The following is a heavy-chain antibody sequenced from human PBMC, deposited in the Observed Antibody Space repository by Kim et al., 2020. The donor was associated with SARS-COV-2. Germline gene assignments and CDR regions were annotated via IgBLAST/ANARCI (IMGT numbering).Heavy chain of an antibody. CDR2: INHSGST. J-gene: IGHJ5*02. CDR3: ARGGWIVVPAAGNWFDP. D-gene: IGHD2-2*01. V-gene: IGHV4-34*01. CDR1: GGSFSGYY. Sequence: SETLSLTCAVYGGSFSGYYWSWIRQPPGKGLEWIGEINHSGSTNYNPSLKSRVTISVDTSKNQFSLKLSSVTAADTAVYYCARGGWIVVPAAGNWFDPWGQGTLVTVSS.